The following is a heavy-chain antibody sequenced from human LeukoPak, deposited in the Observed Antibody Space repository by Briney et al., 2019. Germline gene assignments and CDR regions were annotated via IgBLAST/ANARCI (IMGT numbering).Heavy chain of an antibody. CDR2: IIPIFGTA. Sequence: SVKVSCKASGGTFSRNAISWVRQAPGQGLEWMGGIIPIFGTANYAQKFQGRVTITTDESTSTAYMELSSLRSEDTAVYYCARGSPKAYYYDSSDPWGQGTLVTVSS. CDR1: GGTFSRNA. V-gene: IGHV1-69*05. J-gene: IGHJ5*02. D-gene: IGHD3-22*01. CDR3: ARGSPKAYYYDSSDP.